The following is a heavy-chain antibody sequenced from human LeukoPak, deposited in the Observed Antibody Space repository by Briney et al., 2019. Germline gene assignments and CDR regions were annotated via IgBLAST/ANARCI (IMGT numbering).Heavy chain of an antibody. D-gene: IGHD5-24*01. CDR1: GGTFSSYA. CDR3: ARGLERRQNYYYYMDV. J-gene: IGHJ6*03. CDR2: IIPIFGTA. Sequence: VASVKVSCKSSGGTFSSYAISWVRQAPGQGLEWMGGIIPIFGTANYAQKFQGRVTITADESTSTAYMELSSLRSEDTAVYYCARGLERRQNYYYYMDVWGKGTTVTVSS. V-gene: IGHV1-69*13.